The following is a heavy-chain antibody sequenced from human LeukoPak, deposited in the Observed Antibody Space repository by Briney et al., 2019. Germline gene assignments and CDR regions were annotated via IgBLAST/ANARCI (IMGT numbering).Heavy chain of an antibody. D-gene: IGHD6-13*01. CDR3: ARGAIAAGIAIDY. V-gene: IGHV1-2*06. CDR1: GYTFTGYY. CDR2: INPNSGGT. Sequence: GASVKVSCKASGYTFTGYYMHWVRQAPGQGLEWMGRINPNSGGTNYAQKFQGSVTMTRDTSISTAYMELRSLRSDDTAVYYCARGAIAAGIAIDYWGQGTLVTVSS. J-gene: IGHJ4*02.